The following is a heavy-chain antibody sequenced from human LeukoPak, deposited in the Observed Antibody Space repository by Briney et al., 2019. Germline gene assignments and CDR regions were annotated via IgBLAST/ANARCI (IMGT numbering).Heavy chain of an antibody. CDR3: ARKAPGGSYYR. J-gene: IGHJ4*02. Sequence: SVKVSCKASGGTFSSYAISWVQQAPGQGLEWMGGIIPIFGTANYAQKFQGRVTITTDESTSTAYMELSSLRSEDTAVYYCARKAPGGSYYRWGQGTLVTVSS. CDR1: GGTFSSYA. D-gene: IGHD1-26*01. V-gene: IGHV1-69*05. CDR2: IIPIFGTA.